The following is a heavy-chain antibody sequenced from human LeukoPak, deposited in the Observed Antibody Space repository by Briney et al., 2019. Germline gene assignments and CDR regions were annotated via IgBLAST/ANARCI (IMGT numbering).Heavy chain of an antibody. Sequence: PSETLSLTCAVSGGSISSNNWWSWVRQPPGKGLEWIGEIYHSGSTNYNPSLKSRVTISVDKSKNQFSLKLSSVTAANTAVYYCARRSFYGDYVGWFDPWGQGTLVTVSS. CDR3: ARRSFYGDYVGWFDP. J-gene: IGHJ5*02. CDR1: GGSISSNNW. CDR2: IYHSGST. D-gene: IGHD4-17*01. V-gene: IGHV4-4*02.